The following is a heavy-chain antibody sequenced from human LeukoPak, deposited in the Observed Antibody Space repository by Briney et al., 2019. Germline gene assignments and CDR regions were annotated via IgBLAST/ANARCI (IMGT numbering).Heavy chain of an antibody. Sequence: GGSLRLSCAASGFTFSSYGMSWVRQAPGKVLEWVSAISGSGGSTDYADSVKGRFTISRDNSKNTLYLQMNSLRAEDTAVYYCARQWLINGWGQGILVTVSS. CDR2: ISGSGGST. J-gene: IGHJ4*02. V-gene: IGHV3-23*01. CDR1: GFTFSSYG. D-gene: IGHD6-19*01. CDR3: ARQWLING.